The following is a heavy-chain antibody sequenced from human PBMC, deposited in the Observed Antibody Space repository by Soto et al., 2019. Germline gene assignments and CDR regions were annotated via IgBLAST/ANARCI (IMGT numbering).Heavy chain of an antibody. D-gene: IGHD2-21*01. Sequence: QVQLQESGPGLVKPSQTLSLTCTVSGGSISSGDYYWSWIRQPPGKGLEWIGYIYYSGSTYYNPSLKCRVTISVDPSENQFSLKLSSVTAADTDVYYCARTVVDGGGACDIWGQGTMVTVSS. CDR1: GGSISSGDYY. CDR2: IYYSGST. J-gene: IGHJ3*02. CDR3: ARTVVDGGGACDI. V-gene: IGHV4-30-4*01.